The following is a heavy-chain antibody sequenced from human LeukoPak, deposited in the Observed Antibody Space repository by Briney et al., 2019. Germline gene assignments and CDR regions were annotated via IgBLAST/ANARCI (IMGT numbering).Heavy chain of an antibody. CDR2: FDPEDGET. V-gene: IGHV1-24*01. Sequence: ASVKVSCKVSGYTLTELSMHWVRQAPGKGLEWMGGFDPEDGETIYAQKFQGRVTMTEDTSTDTAYMELSSLRSEDTAVYYCATTSLGYCSGGSCLPFGEFDYWGQGTLVTVSS. CDR1: GYTLTELS. D-gene: IGHD2-15*01. J-gene: IGHJ4*02. CDR3: ATTSLGYCSGGSCLPFGEFDY.